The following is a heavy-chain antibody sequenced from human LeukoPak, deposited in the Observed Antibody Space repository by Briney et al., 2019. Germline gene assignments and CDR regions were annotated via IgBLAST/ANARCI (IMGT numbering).Heavy chain of an antibody. Sequence: GGSLRLSCAASGFTFNNYAMSWVRQGPGKGLAWVSSMSAGGGSTYYADSVKGRFTISRDNSKNTLYLQMNSLRAEDTAVYYCARTSREFNDCDYWGQGTLVTVSS. J-gene: IGHJ4*02. CDR2: MSAGGGST. V-gene: IGHV3-23*01. D-gene: IGHD3-10*01. CDR1: GFTFNNYA. CDR3: ARTSREFNDCDY.